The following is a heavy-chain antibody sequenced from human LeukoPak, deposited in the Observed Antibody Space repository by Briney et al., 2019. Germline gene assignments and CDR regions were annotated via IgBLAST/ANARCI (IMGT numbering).Heavy chain of an antibody. CDR2: ISGSGGST. Sequence: GGSLRLSCAASRFTFRSYAMSWVRQAPGKGLEWVSAISGSGGSTYYADSVKGRFTISRDNSKNTLYLQMNSLRAEDTAVYYCAKDGNIVVVPAAPNWFDPWGQGTLVTVSS. D-gene: IGHD2-2*01. J-gene: IGHJ5*02. CDR1: RFTFRSYA. CDR3: AKDGNIVVVPAAPNWFDP. V-gene: IGHV3-23*01.